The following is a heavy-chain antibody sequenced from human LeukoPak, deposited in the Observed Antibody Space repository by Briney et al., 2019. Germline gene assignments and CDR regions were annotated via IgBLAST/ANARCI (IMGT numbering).Heavy chain of an antibody. J-gene: IGHJ6*02. Sequence: PGGSLRLSCAASGFTFSSYAMIWVRQAPGKGLEWVACISGSGGSTYYAASVKGRFTNSRDNSKTTLYLQMTSLRAEDTAVYYCAKEAAAAGYYYGMDVWGQGTTVTVSS. V-gene: IGHV3-23*01. CDR3: AKEAAAAGYYYGMDV. CDR2: ISGSGGST. CDR1: GFTFSSYA. D-gene: IGHD6-13*01.